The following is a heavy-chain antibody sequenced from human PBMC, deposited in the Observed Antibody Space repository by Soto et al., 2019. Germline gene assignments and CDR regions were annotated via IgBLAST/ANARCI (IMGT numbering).Heavy chain of an antibody. CDR3: ARRHLAVAVSPWFDP. J-gene: IGHJ5*02. Sequence: QVTLKESGPVLVKPTETLTLRCTVSGLSITDSEMGVSWIRQPPGQPLEWLAPIDSSGEKSYRTFLKSRRAISKATSKSQIVLTRTNMDPADTATYYCARRHLAVAVSPWFDPWGQGIPVTVSS. V-gene: IGHV2-26*01. CDR1: GLSITDSEMG. CDR2: IDSSGEK. D-gene: IGHD6-19*01.